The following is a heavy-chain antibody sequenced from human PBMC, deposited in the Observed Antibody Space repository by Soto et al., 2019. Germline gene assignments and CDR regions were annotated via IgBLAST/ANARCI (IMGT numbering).Heavy chain of an antibody. V-gene: IGHV1-8*01. CDR2: MDPSSGDT. CDR3: ARPGAIFGVVIL. CDR1: GYTFTSYD. Sequence: QVQLVQSGAEVKKPGASVKVSCKASGYTFTSYDINWVRQATGQGLEWMGWMDPSSGDTGFVQRFQDRVSMTRNTSISTAYLELSSLRSEDTAVYYCARPGAIFGVVILWGQGTLVTVSS. D-gene: IGHD3-3*01. J-gene: IGHJ4*02.